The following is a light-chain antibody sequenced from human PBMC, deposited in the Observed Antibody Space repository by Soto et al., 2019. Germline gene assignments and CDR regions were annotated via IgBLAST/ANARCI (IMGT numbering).Light chain of an antibody. CDR1: QIIVTY. Sequence: DVLVTQSPSSLSAPVGDRVTITCRASQIIVTYLSWYQQRPGKAPTLLIYGASTLQRGVPSRFSGSGSGIDFTLTINSLQPEDSATYYCQQTYSTPITFGRGTRLEIK. CDR2: GAS. J-gene: IGKJ5*01. CDR3: QQTYSTPIT. V-gene: IGKV1-39*01.